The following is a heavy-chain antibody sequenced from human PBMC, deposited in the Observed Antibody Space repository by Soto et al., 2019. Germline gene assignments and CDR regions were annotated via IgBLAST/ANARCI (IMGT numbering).Heavy chain of an antibody. CDR1: RGTLGSYS. CDR2: ITPIFGTA. D-gene: IGHD3-22*01. V-gene: IGHV1-69*13. Sequence: SVKLSWKACRGTLGSYSISWLRQAPGQGLEWMGGITPIFGTANYAQKFQGRVTITADESTSTAYMELCSLRSEDTAVYYCARDPSYYYVSSGNRGPDSYYYYGMDVSGQGTTVTVSS. CDR3: ARDPSYYYVSSGNRGPDSYYYYGMDV. J-gene: IGHJ6*02.